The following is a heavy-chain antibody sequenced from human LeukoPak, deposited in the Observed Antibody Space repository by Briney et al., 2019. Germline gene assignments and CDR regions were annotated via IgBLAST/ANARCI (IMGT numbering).Heavy chain of an antibody. J-gene: IGHJ4*01. CDR2: VYSTGST. D-gene: IGHD2-8*01. V-gene: IGHV4-39*01. CDR3: SSRYCPTADYSFLGAF. CDR1: GASVSSDTYC. Sequence: SETLSLTCPVSGASVSSDTYCWGWIRHPPGKGLESLATVYSTGSTYYNPSLQSRLSISVDTSRNQISLRLSSVTAADTALYFCSSRYCPTADYSFLGAFWGHGTLVTVSS.